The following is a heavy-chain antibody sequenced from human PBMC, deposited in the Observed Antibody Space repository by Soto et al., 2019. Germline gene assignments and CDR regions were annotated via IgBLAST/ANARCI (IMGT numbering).Heavy chain of an antibody. V-gene: IGHV4-39*01. CDR2: IYYSGST. J-gene: IGHJ4*02. Sequence: QLQLQESGPGLVKPSETLSLTCTVSGGSISSSSYYWGWIRQPPGKGLEWIGSIYYSGSTYDNPSLKRRVTISVDTSKNQFSLKLSSVTAADTAVYYCARSMTTVVTLDYWGQGTLVTVSS. CDR3: ARSMTTVVTLDY. CDR1: GGSISSSSYY. D-gene: IGHD4-17*01.